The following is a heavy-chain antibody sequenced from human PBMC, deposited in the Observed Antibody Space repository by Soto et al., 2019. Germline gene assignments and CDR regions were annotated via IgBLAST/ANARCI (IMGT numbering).Heavy chain of an antibody. CDR1: GFSLTTSGLG. J-gene: IGHJ4*02. Sequence: QITLNESGPPVVRPTETLTLTCRFSGFSLTTSGLGVGWIRQSPGKAPEWLALIFWDDDKRYSASLKCRLTITKDTSKNQVVLTVSDLDPTDTATYYCAHRVLLRVFGLVTTTAIYFDFWGQGTPVAVSS. CDR2: IFWDDDK. CDR3: AHRVLLRVFGLVTTTAIYFDF. D-gene: IGHD3-3*01. V-gene: IGHV2-5*02.